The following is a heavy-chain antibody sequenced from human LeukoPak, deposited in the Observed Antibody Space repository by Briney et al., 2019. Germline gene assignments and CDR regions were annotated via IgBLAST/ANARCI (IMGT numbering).Heavy chain of an antibody. Sequence: GGSLRLSCAASGFTFSGYWMHWVRHAPGMGLVWVSRITGDGISTSYADSVKGRFTISRDNAKNTLYLQMISLRAEDTAVYYCARDTGWYFDLWGRGTLVTVSS. CDR3: ARDTGWYFDL. CDR1: GFTFSGYW. J-gene: IGHJ2*01. CDR2: ITGDGIST. D-gene: IGHD4-17*01. V-gene: IGHV3-74*01.